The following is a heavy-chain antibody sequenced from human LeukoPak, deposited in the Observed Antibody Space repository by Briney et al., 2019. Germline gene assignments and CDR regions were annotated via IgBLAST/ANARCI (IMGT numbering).Heavy chain of an antibody. D-gene: IGHD3-22*01. J-gene: IGHJ4*02. V-gene: IGHV4-38-2*01. CDR1: GYSIGSGYY. CDR2: VYHPAST. CDR3: ASHYYASSGSLFDS. Sequence: PSETLSLTCAVSGYSIGSGYYGVWIRQPPGKGLEWSGSVYHPASTCYHPSLQSRVTISLDPSKNQFSLRLTSVTAADTALYYCASHYYASSGSLFDSWGRGSLVTVSS.